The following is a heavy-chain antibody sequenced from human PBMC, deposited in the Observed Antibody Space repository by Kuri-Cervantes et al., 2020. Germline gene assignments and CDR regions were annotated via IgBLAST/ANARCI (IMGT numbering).Heavy chain of an antibody. Sequence: ASVKVSCKAYGYTYTSYGISWVRQAPGQGLEWMGWITTYNGNTNYAQKLQGRVTVTTDTSTSTAYMELRSLRSDDTAVYYCARDGIAARPGDYWGRGTLVTVSS. J-gene: IGHJ4*02. CDR3: ARDGIAARPGDY. CDR1: GYTYTSYG. CDR2: ITTYNGNT. V-gene: IGHV1-18*01. D-gene: IGHD6-6*01.